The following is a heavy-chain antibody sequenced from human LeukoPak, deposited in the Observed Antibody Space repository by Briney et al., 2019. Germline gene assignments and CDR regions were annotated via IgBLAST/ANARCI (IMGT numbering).Heavy chain of an antibody. CDR2: TNPNSGDT. Sequence: ASVKVSCKASGYTFTGYYIHWVRQAPGQGLEWMGRTNPNSGDTNYAQKFQGRVTVTRDTSISTAYMELSRLRSDDTAVYFCARAGALYDAFDIWGQGTMVTVSS. CDR1: GYTFTGYY. V-gene: IGHV1-2*06. J-gene: IGHJ3*02. D-gene: IGHD4/OR15-4a*01. CDR3: ARAGALYDAFDI.